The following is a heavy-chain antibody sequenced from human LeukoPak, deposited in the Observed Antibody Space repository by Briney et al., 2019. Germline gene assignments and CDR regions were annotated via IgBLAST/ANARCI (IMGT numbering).Heavy chain of an antibody. CDR1: GGSISSSNW. CDR3: ARSKAPFYYYDSSGHYYFDY. D-gene: IGHD3-22*01. CDR2: IYHSGST. Sequence: SGTLSLTCAVSGGSISSSNWWSWVRQPPGKGLEWIGEIYHSGSTNYNPSLKSRVTISVDTSKNQFSLKLSSVTAADTAVYYCARSKAPFYYYDSSGHYYFDYWGQGTLVTVSS. J-gene: IGHJ4*02. V-gene: IGHV4-4*02.